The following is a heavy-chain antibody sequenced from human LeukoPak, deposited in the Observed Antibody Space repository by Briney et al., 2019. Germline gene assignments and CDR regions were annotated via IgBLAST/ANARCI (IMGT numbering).Heavy chain of an antibody. CDR1: GGSISSGGYY. CDR2: IYYSGST. V-gene: IGHV4-31*03. J-gene: IGHJ3*02. D-gene: IGHD1-1*01. CDR3: ARNSAGTDAFDI. Sequence: SETLSLTCTVSGGSISSGGYYWSWIRQHPEKGLEWIGYIYYSGSTYYNPSLKSRVTISVDTSKNQFSLKLSSVTAADTAVYYCARNSAGTDAFDIWGQGTMVTVSS.